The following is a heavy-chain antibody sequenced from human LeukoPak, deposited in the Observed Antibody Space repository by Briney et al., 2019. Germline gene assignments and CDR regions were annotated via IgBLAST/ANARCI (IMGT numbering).Heavy chain of an antibody. CDR3: ARMRGRDTSDPPFFFDY. J-gene: IGHJ4*02. V-gene: IGHV2-70*11. CDR1: GFSLTTTGMC. Sequence: SGPALVRPTQTLTLTCTFSGFSLTTTGMCVGWIRQPPGQALEWLARFDWDDDKWYNTSLKTRLTISKEASKNQVVLTLTDMAPVDTATYYCARMRGRDTSDPPFFFDYWGQGILVTVSS. D-gene: IGHD2-21*01. CDR2: FDWDDDK.